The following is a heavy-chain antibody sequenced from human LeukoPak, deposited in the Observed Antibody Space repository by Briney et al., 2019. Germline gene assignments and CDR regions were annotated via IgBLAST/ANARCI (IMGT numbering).Heavy chain of an antibody. CDR1: GGFFSSSSYS. D-gene: IGHD6-6*01. CDR3: ASRLSTSFTSFDT. CDR2: TSNRGTT. Sequence: SETISLTCSVSGGFFSSSSYSWGRIRQPPGKGLAWTGSTSNRGTTCNNPSLNIRITMSVDTPKSQIPLKLTSMSAADTAVYYCASRLSTSFTSFDTWGQGSRVTVSS. J-gene: IGHJ5*02. V-gene: IGHV4-39*01.